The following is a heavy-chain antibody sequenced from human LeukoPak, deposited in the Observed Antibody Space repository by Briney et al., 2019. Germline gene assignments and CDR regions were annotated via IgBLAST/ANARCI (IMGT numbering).Heavy chain of an antibody. CDR3: AKEGMIRGVIDY. V-gene: IGHV4-4*07. Sequence: PSETLSLTCTVSGGSISSYYWSWIRQPPGKGLEWIGHVHTSGSTNYNPSLKSRVTMSIDTSTNQFSLKLNSVTAADTAVYYCAKEGMIRGVIDYWGQGALVTVSS. J-gene: IGHJ4*02. CDR1: GGSISSYY. D-gene: IGHD3-10*01. CDR2: VHTSGST.